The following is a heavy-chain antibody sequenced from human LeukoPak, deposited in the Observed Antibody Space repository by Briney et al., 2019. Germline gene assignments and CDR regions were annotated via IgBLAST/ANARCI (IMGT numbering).Heavy chain of an antibody. Sequence: SSETLSLTCAVYGGSFSGYYWSWIRQPPGKGLEWIGYIYDSGSTNYNPSLKSRVTISVDTSKNQFSLKLSSVTAADTAVYYCACLTMADAFDIWGQGTMVTVSS. CDR1: GGSFSGYY. CDR3: ACLTMADAFDI. J-gene: IGHJ3*02. CDR2: IYDSGST. D-gene: IGHD3-10*01. V-gene: IGHV4-59*01.